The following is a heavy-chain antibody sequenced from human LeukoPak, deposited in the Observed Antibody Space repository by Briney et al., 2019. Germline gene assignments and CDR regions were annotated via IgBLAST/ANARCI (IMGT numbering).Heavy chain of an antibody. J-gene: IGHJ4*02. CDR3: AKQKEFGSGHTFDY. CDR2: ISRSGDRT. Sequence: PGGSLRLSCAVSGYTFSTFALRWVRQAPGKGWMWFSGISRSGDRTYYPDSVKGRFTISRDNSTNTLFLQMSSLRPEDTAVYYCAKQKEFGSGHTFDYWGQGTLVTVSS. D-gene: IGHD2-15*01. CDR1: GYTFSTFA. V-gene: IGHV3-23*01.